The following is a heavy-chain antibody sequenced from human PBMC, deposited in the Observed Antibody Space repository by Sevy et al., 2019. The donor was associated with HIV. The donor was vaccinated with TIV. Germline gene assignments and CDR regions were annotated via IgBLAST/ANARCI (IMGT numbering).Heavy chain of an antibody. CDR3: ASEVGESVRLERLTSYYGVDV. Sequence: ASVKVSCKASGGPFNTYAITWIRQAPGQGLEWMGGIIPLFGTTNYAQKFQGRVTITADESRTTAYLEVSSLRSEDTAVYYCASEVGESVRLERLTSYYGVDVWGQGTTVTVSS. V-gene: IGHV1-69*13. CDR1: GGPFNTYA. D-gene: IGHD1-1*01. CDR2: IIPLFGTT. J-gene: IGHJ6*02.